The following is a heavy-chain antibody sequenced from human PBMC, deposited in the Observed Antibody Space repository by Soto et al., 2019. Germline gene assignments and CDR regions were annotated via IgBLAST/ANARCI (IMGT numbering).Heavy chain of an antibody. D-gene: IGHD3-9*01. Sequence: EVQLVESGGGLVQSGGSLRLSCEASGFSFITYWMSWVRQAPGKGLEWLASIKEHGSEKQYVNSVKGRFTISRDNAKNSSYLQMNSLSEEDTAVYYCVRAISGSFALWGQGTLVIVSS. CDR3: VRAISGSFAL. V-gene: IGHV3-7*04. J-gene: IGHJ4*02. CDR1: GFSFITYW. CDR2: IKEHGSEK.